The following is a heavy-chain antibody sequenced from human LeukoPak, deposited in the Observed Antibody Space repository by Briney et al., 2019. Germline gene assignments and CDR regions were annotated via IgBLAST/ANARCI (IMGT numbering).Heavy chain of an antibody. Sequence: SETLSLTCSVSGGSISSSSHFWGWIRQPPGKGLEWIGSIYYSGNTYYNPSLKSRVTMSIDTSENHFSLKVTSVTAADTAIYYCARHENIVVVVSATAFDYWGQGTLVTVSS. J-gene: IGHJ4*02. CDR1: GGSISSSSHF. V-gene: IGHV4-39*01. CDR3: ARHENIVVVVSATAFDY. D-gene: IGHD2-15*01. CDR2: IYYSGNT.